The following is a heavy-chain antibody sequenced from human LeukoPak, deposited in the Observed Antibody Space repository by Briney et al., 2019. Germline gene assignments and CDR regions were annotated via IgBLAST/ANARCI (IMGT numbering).Heavy chain of an antibody. D-gene: IGHD6-13*01. CDR3: AREGYSSSHDY. V-gene: IGHV1-2*02. J-gene: IGHJ4*02. Sequence: ASVKVSRKASGYTFTGYYMHWVRQAPGQGLEGMGWINPNSGGTNYAQKFQGRVTMTRDTSISTAYMELTRLRSDDTAVYYCAREGYSSSHDYWGQGTLVTVSS. CDR1: GYTFTGYY. CDR2: INPNSGGT.